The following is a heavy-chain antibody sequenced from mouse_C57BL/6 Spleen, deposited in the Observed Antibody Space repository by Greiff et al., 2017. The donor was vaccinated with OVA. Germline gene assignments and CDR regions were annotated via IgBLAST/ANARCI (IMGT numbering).Heavy chain of an antibody. V-gene: IGHV1-59*01. J-gene: IGHJ2*01. CDR3: AREGTTVVADY. CDR1: GYTFTSYW. CDR2: IDPSDSYT. Sequence: VQLQQPGAELVRPGTSVKLSCKASGYTFTSYWMHWVKQRPGQGLEWIGVIDPSDSYTNYNQKFKGKATLTVDTSSSTAYMQLSSLTSEDSAVYYCAREGTTVVADYWGQGTTLTVSS. D-gene: IGHD1-1*01.